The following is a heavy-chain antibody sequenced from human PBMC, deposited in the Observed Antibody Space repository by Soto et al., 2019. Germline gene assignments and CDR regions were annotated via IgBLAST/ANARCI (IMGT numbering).Heavy chain of an antibody. CDR1: GYTFNTLG. D-gene: IGHD3-10*01. CDR3: AKVGPYDSGSYMFRYNWFGP. Sequence: ASVKVSCKASGYTFNTLGVTWVRQAPGQVLEWMGCISGYGGKRDYSRKLHGRITLTADPSTSTSYMELNSLRAEDTAVYYCAKVGPYDSGSYMFRYNWFGPWGPGTLVTVSS. CDR2: ISGYGGKR. V-gene: IGHV1-18*01. J-gene: IGHJ5*02.